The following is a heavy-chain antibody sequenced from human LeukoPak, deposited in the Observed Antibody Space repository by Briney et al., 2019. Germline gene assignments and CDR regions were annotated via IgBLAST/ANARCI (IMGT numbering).Heavy chain of an antibody. V-gene: IGHV4-59*01. CDR1: GGSISSYY. J-gene: IGHJ6*03. D-gene: IGHD5-18*01. CDR2: IYYSGST. CDR3: ARAVQLWPKDYYYMDV. Sequence: PSETLSLTCTVSGGSISSYYWSWIRQPPGKGLEWIGYIYYSGSTNYNPSLKSRVTISVDTSKNQFSLKLSSVTAADTAVYYCARAVQLWPKDYYYMDVWGKGTTVIMSS.